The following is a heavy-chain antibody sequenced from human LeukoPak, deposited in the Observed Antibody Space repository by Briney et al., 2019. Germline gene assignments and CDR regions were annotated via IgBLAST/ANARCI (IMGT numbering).Heavy chain of an antibody. CDR3: ARSPHILTGENFDY. D-gene: IGHD3-9*01. V-gene: IGHV1-2*02. J-gene: IGHJ4*02. CDR2: INPTSGGT. CDR1: GYTFTDYY. Sequence: ASVKVSCKASGYTFTDYYIHWVRQAPGQGLEWVGWINPTSGGTNYAQKFQDRVTMTRDTSITTSYMELSRLRSDDTAVYYCARSPHILTGENFDYWGQGTLVTVSS.